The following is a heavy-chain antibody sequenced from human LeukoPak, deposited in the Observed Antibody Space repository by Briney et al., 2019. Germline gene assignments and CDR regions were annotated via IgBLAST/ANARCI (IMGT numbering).Heavy chain of an antibody. CDR3: ARYLATSCYYYYYMDV. Sequence: GGSLRLSCAASAFTFSGYSMNWVRQAPGKGLEWVSSISSSSSYIYYADSVKGRFTISRDNAKNSLYLQMNSLRAEDTAVYYCARYLATSCYYYYYMDVWGKGTTVTVSS. J-gene: IGHJ6*03. V-gene: IGHV3-21*01. D-gene: IGHD5-12*01. CDR2: ISSSSSYI. CDR1: AFTFSGYS.